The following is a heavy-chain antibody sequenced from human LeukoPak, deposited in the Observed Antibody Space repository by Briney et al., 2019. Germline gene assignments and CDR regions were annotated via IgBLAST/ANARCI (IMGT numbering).Heavy chain of an antibody. J-gene: IGHJ4*02. CDR3: AKGTAMVIDY. Sequence: GGSLRLSCAASGFTFNTCAMNWVRQAPGKGLEWVSGISGGNGYTYYADSVKGRFTISRDNSKNTLYLQMDSLRAEDTAVYYCAKGTAMVIDYWGRGTLVTVSS. CDR2: ISGGNGYT. D-gene: IGHD5-18*01. V-gene: IGHV3-23*01. CDR1: GFTFNTCA.